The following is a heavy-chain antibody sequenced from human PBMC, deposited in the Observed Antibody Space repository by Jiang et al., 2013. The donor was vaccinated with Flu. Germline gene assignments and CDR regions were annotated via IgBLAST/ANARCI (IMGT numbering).Heavy chain of an antibody. Sequence: SLKSRLTISVDTSKNQXSLRLSSVTAADTAVYYCARVGAGRYLDLWGRGTLVTVSS. J-gene: IGHJ2*01. V-gene: IGHV4-59*01. CDR3: ARVGAGRYLDL.